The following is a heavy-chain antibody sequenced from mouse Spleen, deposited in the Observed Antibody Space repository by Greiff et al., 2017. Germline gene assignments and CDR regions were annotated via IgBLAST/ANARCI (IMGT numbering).Heavy chain of an antibody. J-gene: IGHJ2*01. CDR2: ISNLAYSI. D-gene: IGHD3-2*02. V-gene: IGHV5-15*01. CDR1: GFTFSDYG. Sequence: EVMLVESGGGLVQPGGSLKLSCAASGFTFSDYGMAWVRQAPRKGPEWVAFISNLAYSIYYADTVTGRFTISRENAKNTLYLEMSSLRSEDTAMYYCARQGRTAQALDYWGQGTTLTVSS. CDR3: ARQGRTAQALDY.